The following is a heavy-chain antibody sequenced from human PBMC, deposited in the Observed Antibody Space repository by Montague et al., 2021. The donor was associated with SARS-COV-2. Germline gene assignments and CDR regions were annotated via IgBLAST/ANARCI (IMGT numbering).Heavy chain of an antibody. Sequence: SETLSLTCTVSGGSISSSSYYWGWIRQPPGKELEWIGCIYYSGSTYYNPSLKSRVTISVDTYKNQFSLKLSSVTAADTAVYYCAGGYSGYDDPTGFDPWGQGTMVTVSS. D-gene: IGHD5-12*01. CDR3: AGGYSGYDDPTGFDP. CDR2: IYYSGST. J-gene: IGHJ5*02. CDR1: GGSISSSSYY. V-gene: IGHV4-39*01.